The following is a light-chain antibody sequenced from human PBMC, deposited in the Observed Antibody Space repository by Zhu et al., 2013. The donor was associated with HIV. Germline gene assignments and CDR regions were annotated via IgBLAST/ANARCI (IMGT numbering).Light chain of an antibody. Sequence: DIVMTQSPDSLAVSLGERATINCKSSQSVLYSSNNKNYLAWYQQKPGQPPKLLIYWASTRESGVPDRFSGSGSGTNFTLTISSLQAEDVAVYFCQQHFTSPCSFGQGTKLE. CDR1: QSVLYSSNNKNY. J-gene: IGKJ2*04. CDR2: WAS. V-gene: IGKV4-1*01. CDR3: QQHFTSPCS.